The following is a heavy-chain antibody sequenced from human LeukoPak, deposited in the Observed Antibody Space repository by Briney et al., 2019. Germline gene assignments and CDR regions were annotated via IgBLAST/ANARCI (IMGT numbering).Heavy chain of an antibody. D-gene: IGHD3-10*01. J-gene: IGHJ4*02. CDR3: AKDIEVGVSLYYFDY. CDR1: GFTFSSYG. Sequence: GGSLRLSCAASGFTFSSYGMHWVRQAPGKGLEWVAFIRYDGSNKYYADSVKGRFTISRDNSKNTLYLQMNSLRAEDTAVYYCAKDIEVGVSLYYFDYWGQGTLVTVSS. CDR2: IRYDGSNK. V-gene: IGHV3-30*02.